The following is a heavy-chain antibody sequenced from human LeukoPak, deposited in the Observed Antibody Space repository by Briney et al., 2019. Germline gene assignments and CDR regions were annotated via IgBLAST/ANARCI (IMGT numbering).Heavy chain of an antibody. D-gene: IGHD1/OR15-1a*01. CDR3: AKDLSWNTADR. CDR1: GFAFSNYW. CDR2: INPDGTTT. J-gene: IGHJ5*02. Sequence: GGSLRLSCVASGFAFSNYWMHWVRQAPGKAPVWVSRINPDGTTTDYADSVKGRFTISRDNAKNIVFLQMNGLRADDTALYYCAKDLSWNTADRWGQGILVTVSS. V-gene: IGHV3-74*01.